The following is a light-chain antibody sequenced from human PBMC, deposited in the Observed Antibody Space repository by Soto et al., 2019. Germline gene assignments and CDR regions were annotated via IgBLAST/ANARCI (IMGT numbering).Light chain of an antibody. CDR3: SSYTSGSTLYV. V-gene: IGLV2-14*01. CDR2: EVS. CDR1: NSDVGGYNF. J-gene: IGLJ1*01. Sequence: QSALTQPASVSGSPGQSITIYCTGTNSDVGGYNFVSWYQQHPGNAPKLMIYEVSNRPSGFSNRFSGSKSGNTASLTISGLQAEDEADYYCSSYTSGSTLYVFGTGTKLTVL.